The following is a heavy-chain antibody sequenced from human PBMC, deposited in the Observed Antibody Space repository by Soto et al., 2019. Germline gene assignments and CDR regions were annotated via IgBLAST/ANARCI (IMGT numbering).Heavy chain of an antibody. CDR3: AKGDIVVVPAAAPSTGSSYYFDY. D-gene: IGHD2-2*01. CDR2: ISGSGGSS. V-gene: IGHV3-23*01. Sequence: EVQLLESGGGLVQPGGSLRLSCAASGFTFSSYAMSWVRQAPGKGLEWVSAISGSGGSSYYADSVKGRFTISRDNSKNTLYLQMNSLSAEDTAVYYCAKGDIVVVPAAAPSTGSSYYFDYWGQGTLVTVSS. CDR1: GFTFSSYA. J-gene: IGHJ4*02.